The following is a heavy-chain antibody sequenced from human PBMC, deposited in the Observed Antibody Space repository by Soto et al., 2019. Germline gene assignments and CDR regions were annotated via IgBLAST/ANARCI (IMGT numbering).Heavy chain of an antibody. V-gene: IGHV7-4-1*01. J-gene: IGHJ6*02. Sequence: QVQLVQSGSELKKPGASVKVSCKASGYTFTSYAMNWVRQAPGQGLEWMGWINTNTGNPTYAQGFTGRFVFSLDTCVSTAYLQICSLKAEDTAVYYCARDCSGGSCYSSVYYYYGMDVWGQGTTVTVSS. CDR3: ARDCSGGSCYSSVYYYYGMDV. CDR1: GYTFTSYA. CDR2: INTNTGNP. D-gene: IGHD2-15*01.